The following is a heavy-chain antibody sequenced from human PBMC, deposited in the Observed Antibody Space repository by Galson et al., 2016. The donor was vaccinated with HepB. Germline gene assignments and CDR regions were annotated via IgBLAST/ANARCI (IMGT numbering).Heavy chain of an antibody. CDR1: GFNIRCYA. J-gene: IGHJ6*02. D-gene: IGHD5-12*01. CDR3: VRVGLGYDLGGGMDV. V-gene: IGHV3-30*04. Sequence: SLRLSCAASGFNIRCYALHWVRQAPGKGLDWVAFMSHDTTNSHYADSVKGRFTISRDNSRETLYLQMNSLRAEDTAVYHCVRVGLGYDLGGGMDVWGQGTTVIVSS. CDR2: MSHDTTNS.